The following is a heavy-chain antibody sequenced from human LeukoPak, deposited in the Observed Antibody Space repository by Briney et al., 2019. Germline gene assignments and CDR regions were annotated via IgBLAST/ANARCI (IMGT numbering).Heavy chain of an antibody. CDR2: IYTSGST. D-gene: IGHD3-22*01. CDR1: GGSISSYY. CDR3: ARDQPYYYDSSGYYYYYYYMDV. J-gene: IGHJ6*03. V-gene: IGHV4-4*07. Sequence: TSETLSLTCTVSGGSISSYYWSWIRQPAGKGLEWIGRIYTSGSTNYNPSLKGRVTMLVDTSKNQFSLKLSSVTAADTAVYYCARDQPYYYDSSGYYYYYYYMDVWGKGTTVTVSS.